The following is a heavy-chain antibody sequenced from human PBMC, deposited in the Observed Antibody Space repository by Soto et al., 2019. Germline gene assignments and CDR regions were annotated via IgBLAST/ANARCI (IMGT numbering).Heavy chain of an antibody. V-gene: IGHV3-33*01. CDR3: ARDQLGYSSSWYAMYYYGMDV. Sequence: QVQLVESGGGVVQPGRSLRLSCAASGFTFSSYGMHWVRQAPGKGLEWVAVIWYDGSNKYYADSVKGRFTISRDNSKNPLYLQMNSLRAEDTAVYYCARDQLGYSSSWYAMYYYGMDVWGQGTTVTVSS. D-gene: IGHD6-13*01. CDR2: IWYDGSNK. CDR1: GFTFSSYG. J-gene: IGHJ6*02.